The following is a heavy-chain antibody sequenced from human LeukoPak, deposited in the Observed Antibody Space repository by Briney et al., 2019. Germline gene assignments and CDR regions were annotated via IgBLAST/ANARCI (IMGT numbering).Heavy chain of an antibody. D-gene: IGHD2-15*01. J-gene: IGHJ3*02. CDR2: INPNSGGT. CDR3: GRVVEGLNDAFDI. Sequence: ASVKVSCKASGYTFTGYYMTWVRQAPGQGLEWMGRINPNSGGTNYAQRFQGRVTMTRDTSISTACMELSRLRSDDTAVYYCGRVVEGLNDAFDIWGRGTMVTVSS. V-gene: IGHV1-2*06. CDR1: GYTFTGYY.